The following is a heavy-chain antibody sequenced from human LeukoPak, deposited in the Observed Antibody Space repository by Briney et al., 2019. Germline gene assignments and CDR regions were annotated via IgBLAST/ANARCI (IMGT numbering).Heavy chain of an antibody. J-gene: IGHJ3*02. CDR1: GFTFSSYS. Sequence: LPGGSLRLSCAASGFTFSSYSMNWVRQAPGKGLEWVSYISSSSSTIYYADSVKGRFTISRDNAKNSLYLQMNSLRAEDTAVYYCAKVGLYQDYDGFDIWGQGTVVTVSS. CDR2: ISSSSSTI. V-gene: IGHV3-48*01. CDR3: AKVGLYQDYDGFDI. D-gene: IGHD2-2*02.